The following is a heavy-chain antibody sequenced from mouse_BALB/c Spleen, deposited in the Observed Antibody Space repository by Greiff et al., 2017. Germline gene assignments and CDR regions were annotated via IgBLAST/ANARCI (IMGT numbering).Heavy chain of an antibody. CDR3: ARDSNWDVSAY. J-gene: IGHJ3*01. V-gene: IGHV5-6-3*01. D-gene: IGHD4-1*01. CDR1: GFTFSSYG. Sequence: DVHLVESGGGLVQPGGSLKLSCAASGFTFSSYGMSWVRQTPDKRLELVATINSNGGSTYYPDSVKGRFTISRDNAKNTLYLQMSSLKSEDTAMYYCARDSNWDVSAYRGQGTLVTVSA. CDR2: INSNGGST.